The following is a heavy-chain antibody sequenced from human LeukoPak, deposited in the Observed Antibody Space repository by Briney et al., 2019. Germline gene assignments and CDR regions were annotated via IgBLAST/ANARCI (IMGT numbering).Heavy chain of an antibody. J-gene: IGHJ4*02. Sequence: ASVKVSCKVSGYTLTELSMHWVRQAPGKGLEWMGGFDPEDGETIYAQKFQGRVTMTEDTSTDTAYMEPSSLRSEDTAVYYCATVWFGENYFDYWGQGTLVTVSS. CDR1: GYTLTELS. D-gene: IGHD3-10*01. CDR3: ATVWFGENYFDY. CDR2: FDPEDGET. V-gene: IGHV1-24*01.